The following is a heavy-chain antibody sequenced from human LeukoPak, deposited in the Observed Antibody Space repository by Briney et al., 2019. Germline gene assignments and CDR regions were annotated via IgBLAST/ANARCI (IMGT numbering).Heavy chain of an antibody. CDR2: INHSGST. CDR3: ARVGMARGPYPHDAFDI. J-gene: IGHJ3*02. V-gene: IGHV4-34*01. D-gene: IGHD3-10*01. CDR1: GGSISNYY. Sequence: PSETLSLTCTVSGGSISNYYWNWIRQPPGKGLEWIGEINHSGSTNYNPSLKSRVTISVDTSKNQFSLRLSSVTAADTAVYYCARVGMARGPYPHDAFDIWGQGTMVTVSS.